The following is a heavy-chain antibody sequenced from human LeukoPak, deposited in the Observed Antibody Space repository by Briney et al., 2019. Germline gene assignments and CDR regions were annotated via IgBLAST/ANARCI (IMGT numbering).Heavy chain of an antibody. CDR3: ARNYDILTGYFGY. V-gene: IGHV1-69*13. Sequence: ASVEVSCKASGGTFSSYAISWVRQAPGQGLEWMGGIIPIFGTANYAQKFQGRVTITADESTSTAYMELSSLRSEDTAVYYCARNYDILTGYFGYWGQGTLVTVSS. D-gene: IGHD3-9*01. CDR1: GGTFSSYA. CDR2: IIPIFGTA. J-gene: IGHJ4*02.